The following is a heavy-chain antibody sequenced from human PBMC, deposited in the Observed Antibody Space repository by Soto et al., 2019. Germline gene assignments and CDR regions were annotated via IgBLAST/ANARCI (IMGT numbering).Heavy chain of an antibody. CDR2: IWYDGSNK. V-gene: IGHV3-33*01. CDR1: GFTFSSYG. J-gene: IGHJ4*02. CDR3: ARDLGVGYSSSSGGRDFDY. D-gene: IGHD6-6*01. Sequence: GGSLRLSCAASGFTFSSYGMHWVRQAPGKGLEWVAVIWYDGSNKYYADSVKGRFTISRDNSKNTLYLQMNSLRAEDTAVYYCARDLGVGYSSSSGGRDFDYWGQGTLVTVSS.